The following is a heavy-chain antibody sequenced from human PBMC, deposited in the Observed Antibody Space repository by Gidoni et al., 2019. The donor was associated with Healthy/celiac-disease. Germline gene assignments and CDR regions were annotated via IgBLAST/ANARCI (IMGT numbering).Heavy chain of an antibody. D-gene: IGHD3-3*01. CDR3: ARDLAWWDTIFGVPPPSYYYGMDV. CDR1: GFTFSSYW. CDR2: IKQDGSEK. Sequence: EVQLVESGGGLVQPGGSLRLSCAASGFTFSSYWMSWFRQARGKGLEWVANIKQDGSEKYYVDSVKGRFTISRDNAKNSLYLQMNSLRAEDTAVYYCARDLAWWDTIFGVPPPSYYYGMDVWGQGTTVTVSS. V-gene: IGHV3-7*01. J-gene: IGHJ6*02.